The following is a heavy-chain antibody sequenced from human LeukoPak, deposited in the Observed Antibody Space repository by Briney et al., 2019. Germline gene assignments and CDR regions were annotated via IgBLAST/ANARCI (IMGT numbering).Heavy chain of an antibody. CDR1: GGTFSSYA. D-gene: IGHD4-17*01. V-gene: IGHV1-69*05. Sequence: AASVKVSCKASGGTFSSYAISWVRQAPGQGLEWMGGIIPIFGTANYAQKFQGRVTITTDESTSTAYMELSSLRTEDTAVYYCARNIYGDYPSPYYYDMDVWGKGTTVTVSS. J-gene: IGHJ6*03. CDR3: ARNIYGDYPSPYYYDMDV. CDR2: IIPIFGTA.